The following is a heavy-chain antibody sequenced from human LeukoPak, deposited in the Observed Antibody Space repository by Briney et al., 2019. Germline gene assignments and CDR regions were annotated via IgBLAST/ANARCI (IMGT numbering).Heavy chain of an antibody. Sequence: GSLRLSCAASGFTFSSYAMNWVRQAPGKGLEYVSGISGSGDSTYYADSVKGRFAISRDNSKNTLHLEMNSLRAEDTAVYYCAKAVAAGLDYWGQGTLVTVSS. D-gene: IGHD6-19*01. V-gene: IGHV3-23*01. CDR3: AKAVAAGLDY. CDR2: ISGSGDST. J-gene: IGHJ4*02. CDR1: GFTFSSYA.